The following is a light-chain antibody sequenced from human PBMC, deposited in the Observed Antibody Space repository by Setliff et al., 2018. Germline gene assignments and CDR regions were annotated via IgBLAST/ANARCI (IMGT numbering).Light chain of an antibody. Sequence: QSVLTQPASVSGSPGQTITISCTGASSDIGIYNYVSWYQQHPGKAPKLMIYDVSKRPSGVSNRFSGSKSGNTASLTISGLQAEDEADYYCSSYTSSSTWVFGTGTKVTVL. J-gene: IGLJ1*01. CDR2: DVS. V-gene: IGLV2-14*01. CDR1: SSDIGIYNY. CDR3: SSYTSSSTWV.